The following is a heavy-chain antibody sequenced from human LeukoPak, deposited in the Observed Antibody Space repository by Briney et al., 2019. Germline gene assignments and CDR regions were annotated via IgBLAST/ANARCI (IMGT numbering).Heavy chain of an antibody. V-gene: IGHV4-30-4*01. CDR2: IYYSGST. CDR1: GGSISSGDYY. CDR3: ARVEYSSGTWGIFTY. D-gene: IGHD6-19*01. J-gene: IGHJ4*02. Sequence: SETLSLTCTVSGGSISSGDYYWSWIRQPPGKGLEWIGYIYYSGSTYYNPSLKSRVTISIDTSKNQFSLKLSSVTAADTAVYYCARVEYSSGTWGIFTYWGQGTLVTVSS.